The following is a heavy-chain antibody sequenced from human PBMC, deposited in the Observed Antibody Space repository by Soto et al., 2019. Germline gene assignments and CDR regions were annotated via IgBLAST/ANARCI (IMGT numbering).Heavy chain of an antibody. CDR1: GGSISSYY. CDR3: ARAYGDYVFDY. J-gene: IGHJ4*02. V-gene: IGHV4-59*01. D-gene: IGHD4-17*01. Sequence: QVQLQESGPGLVKPSETLSLTCTVSGGSISSYYWSWIRQPPGKGLEWIGYIYYSGSTNYNPSLKSRVTISVDTSKTQSSLKLSSVTAAGTAVYYCARAYGDYVFDYWGQGTLVTVSS. CDR2: IYYSGST.